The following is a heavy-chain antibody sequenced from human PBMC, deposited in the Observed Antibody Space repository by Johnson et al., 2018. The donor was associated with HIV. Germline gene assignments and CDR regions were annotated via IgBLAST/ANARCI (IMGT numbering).Heavy chain of an antibody. CDR3: AKDQAPEKKYSPGAFDI. J-gene: IGHJ3*02. V-gene: IGHV3-30*04. Sequence: QVQLLESGGGVVQPGRSLRLSCAASGFTFSSYAMHWVRQAPAKGLEWVAVISYDGSDKYYADSVKGRFTISRDSSKNTLYLQMNSLRAEDTALYYCAKDQAPEKKYSPGAFDIWGQGTMVTVSS. CDR2: ISYDGSDK. D-gene: IGHD2-21*01. CDR1: GFTFSSYA.